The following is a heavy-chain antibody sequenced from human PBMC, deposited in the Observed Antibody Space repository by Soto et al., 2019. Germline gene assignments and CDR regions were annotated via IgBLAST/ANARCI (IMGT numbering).Heavy chain of an antibody. D-gene: IGHD2-2*02. Sequence: QVQLVQSGAEVKKPGSSVKVSCKASGGTFSSYAISWVRQAPGQGLEWMGGVIPIFGTANYAQKFQGRVTXXXXXXXSTAXXXXXXXXXXXXAXXXXXXXXXXXVPAAIRXXXXXXXXWG. J-gene: IGHJ1*01. CDR2: VIPIFGTA. CDR1: GGTFSSYA. CDR3: XXXXXXXVPAAIRXXXXXXXX. V-gene: IGHV1-69*01.